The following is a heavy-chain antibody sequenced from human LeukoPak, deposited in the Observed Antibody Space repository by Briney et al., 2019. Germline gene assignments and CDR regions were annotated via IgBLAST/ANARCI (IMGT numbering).Heavy chain of an antibody. CDR3: AREPAAILKFDY. D-gene: IGHD2-2*02. Sequence: GGSLRLSCAASGFTFSSYSMNWVRQAPGKGLEWVAVIWYDGSNKYYADSVKGRFTISRDNSKNTLYLQMNSLRAEDTAVYYCAREPAAILKFDYWGQGTLVTVSS. CDR2: IWYDGSNK. J-gene: IGHJ4*02. CDR1: GFTFSSYS. V-gene: IGHV3-33*08.